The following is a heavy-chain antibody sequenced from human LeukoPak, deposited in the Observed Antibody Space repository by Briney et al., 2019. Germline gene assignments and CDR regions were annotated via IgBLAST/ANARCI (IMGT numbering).Heavy chain of an antibody. Sequence: GGSLRLSCAASGFTFSSYAMSWVRQAPGKGLEWVSAISGSGGSTYYADSVKGRFTISRDNSKNTLYLQMNSLRAEDTAVYYCARDPTPPYYYYMDVWGKGTTVTVSS. CDR2: ISGSGGST. J-gene: IGHJ6*03. CDR1: GFTFSSYA. V-gene: IGHV3-23*01. CDR3: ARDPTPPYYYYMDV.